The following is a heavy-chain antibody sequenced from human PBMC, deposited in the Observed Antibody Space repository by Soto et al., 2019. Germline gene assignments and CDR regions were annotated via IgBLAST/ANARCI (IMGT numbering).Heavy chain of an antibody. J-gene: IGHJ4*02. CDR2: ISYDGSNK. D-gene: IGHD3-22*01. Sequence: GGSLRLSCAASGFTFSSYVMHWVRQAPGKGLEWVAVISYDGSNKYYADSVKGRFTISRDNSKNTLYLQMNSLRAEDTAVYYCANAPDSSGYYPYFDYWGQGTLVTVSS. CDR1: GFTFSSYV. CDR3: ANAPDSSGYYPYFDY. V-gene: IGHV3-30*18.